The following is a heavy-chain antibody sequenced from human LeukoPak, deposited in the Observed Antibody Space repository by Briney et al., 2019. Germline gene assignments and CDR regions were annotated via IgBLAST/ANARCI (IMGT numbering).Heavy chain of an antibody. CDR2: ISSSSSYI. J-gene: IGHJ4*02. Sequence: GGSLRLSCAASGFTFSSYIMNWVRQAPGKGLEWVSSISSSSSYIYYADSVKGRFTISRDNAMNSLYLQMNSLRAEDTAVYYCASDVVVVVAATMGGDSPGYWGQGTLVTVSS. V-gene: IGHV3-21*01. CDR3: ASDVVVVVAATMGGDSPGY. CDR1: GFTFSSYI. D-gene: IGHD2-15*01.